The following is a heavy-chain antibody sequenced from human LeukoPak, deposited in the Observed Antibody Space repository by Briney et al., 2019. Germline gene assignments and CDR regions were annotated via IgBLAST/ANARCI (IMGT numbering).Heavy chain of an antibody. J-gene: IGHJ6*03. CDR2: IFNNGST. V-gene: IGHV4-39*07. CDR3: ARETSQKGAHYMDV. D-gene: IGHD3-16*01. Sequence: KPSETLSLTCTVSGGSISSSKYYWGWIRQPPGKGLEWIGTIFNNGSTHYNPSLKSRVTISVDTSKNQFSLKLSSVTAADTAVYYCARETSQKGAHYMDVWGKGTTVTISS. CDR1: GGSISSSKYY.